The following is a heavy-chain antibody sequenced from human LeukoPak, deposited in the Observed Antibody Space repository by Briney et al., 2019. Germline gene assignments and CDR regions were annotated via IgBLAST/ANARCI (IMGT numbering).Heavy chain of an antibody. D-gene: IGHD2-2*01. CDR3: ASNIVVVPAAMDDYYMDA. V-gene: IGHV4-30-4*08. Sequence: SETLSLTCTVSGGSISGGDYYWSWIRQPPGKGLEWIGYIYYSGSTYYNPSLKSQVTISVDTSKNQFSLKLSSVTAADTALYSCASNIVVVPAAMDDYYMDAWGKGTTGTASS. CDR1: GGSISGGDYY. J-gene: IGHJ6*03. CDR2: IYYSGST.